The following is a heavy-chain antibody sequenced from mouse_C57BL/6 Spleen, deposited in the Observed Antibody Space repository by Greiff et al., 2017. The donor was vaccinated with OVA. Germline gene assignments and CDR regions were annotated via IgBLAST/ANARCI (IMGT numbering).Heavy chain of an antibody. J-gene: IGHJ4*01. V-gene: IGHV1-55*01. Sequence: QVQLQQPGAELVKPGASVKMSCKASGYTFTSYWITWVKQRPGQGLEWIGDIYPGSGSTNYNEKFKSKATLTVDTSSSTAYMQLSSLTSEDSAVYYCAREGGYGSSSYYAMDYWGQGTSVTVSS. CDR2: IYPGSGST. CDR1: GYTFTSYW. D-gene: IGHD1-1*01. CDR3: AREGGYGSSSYYAMDY.